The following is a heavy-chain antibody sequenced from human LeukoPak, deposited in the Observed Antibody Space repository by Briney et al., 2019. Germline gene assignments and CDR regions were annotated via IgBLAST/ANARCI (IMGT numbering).Heavy chain of an antibody. CDR3: ANPFGTTVTTSYYMDV. D-gene: IGHD4-17*01. CDR2: ITSGSSYI. Sequence: PGGSLRLSCAASGFTFSSYNMNWVRQAPGKGLEWVSSITSGSSYIYYADSVKGRFTISRDNAKNSLYLQMNSLRAEDTAVYYCANPFGTTVTTSYYMDVWGKGTTVTISS. CDR1: GFTFSSYN. V-gene: IGHV3-21*01. J-gene: IGHJ6*03.